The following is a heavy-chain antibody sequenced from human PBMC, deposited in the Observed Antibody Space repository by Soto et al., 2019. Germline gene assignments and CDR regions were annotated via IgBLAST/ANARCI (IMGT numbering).Heavy chain of an antibody. V-gene: IGHV1-2*04. CDR2: INPNSGGT. D-gene: IGHD4-17*01. Sequence: QMQLVQSGAEVKKPGASVKVSCKASGYTFTGYYMHWVRQAPGQGLEWMGWINPNSGGTNYAQKFQGWVTMTRDTSISTAYMELSRLRSDDTAVYYCARVPLNDYGDYETYYYGMDVWGQGTTVTVSS. CDR3: ARVPLNDYGDYETYYYGMDV. J-gene: IGHJ6*02. CDR1: GYTFTGYY.